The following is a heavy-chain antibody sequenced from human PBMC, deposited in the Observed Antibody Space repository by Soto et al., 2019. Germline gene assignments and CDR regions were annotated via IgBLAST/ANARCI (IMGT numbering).Heavy chain of an antibody. Sequence: QTGGSLRLSCAASGFTFSSYAMSWVRQAPGKGLEWVSAISGSGGSTYYADSVKGRFTISRDNSKNTLYLQMNSLRAEDTAVYYCAKALVGTGTNFDYWGQGTLVTVSS. V-gene: IGHV3-23*01. CDR2: ISGSGGST. CDR3: AKALVGTGTNFDY. J-gene: IGHJ4*02. D-gene: IGHD1-1*01. CDR1: GFTFSSYA.